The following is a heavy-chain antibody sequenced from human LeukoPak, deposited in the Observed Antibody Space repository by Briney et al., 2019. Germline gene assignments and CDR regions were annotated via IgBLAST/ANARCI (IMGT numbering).Heavy chain of an antibody. J-gene: IGHJ4*02. CDR3: AKSVGEVSWPGGD. CDR1: GSTFSSHA. D-gene: IGHD5-12*01. V-gene: IGHV3-23*01. CDR2: ISGSGDST. Sequence: PGGSLRLSCAASGSTFSSHAMSWVRQAPGKGLEWVSVISGSGDSTYYADSVKGRFTMSRDNSKNTLYLQMSSLRVEDTARYYCAKSVGEVSWPGGDWGQGTLVTVSS.